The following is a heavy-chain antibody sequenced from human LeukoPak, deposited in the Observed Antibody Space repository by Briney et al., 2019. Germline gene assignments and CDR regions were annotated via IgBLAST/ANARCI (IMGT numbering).Heavy chain of an antibody. CDR2: IYRGRT. V-gene: IGHV4-30-2*01. Sequence: SSQTLSLTCAVSGDSISYESYYWNWIRQAPGKGPEWIGNIYRGRTRLNPSYTSRVAISVDMSKSQVSLSLTSVTAADTAIYYCAGEGEYGQSYSWGQGVLVTVSS. CDR3: AGEGEYGQSYS. CDR1: GDSISYESYY. J-gene: IGHJ5*02. D-gene: IGHD4-17*01.